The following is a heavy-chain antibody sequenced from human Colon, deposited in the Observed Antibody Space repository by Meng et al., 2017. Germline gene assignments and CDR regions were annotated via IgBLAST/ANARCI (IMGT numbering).Heavy chain of an antibody. D-gene: IGHD2-15*01. Sequence: QVQLVQSGAALKKPGASVTVSCKASGYTLYIHWVRLRPGEGLEWMGRINPRTGDTKSAQSFQGRVTMTRDTSTTTFSMDLRSLTTDDSAIYFCARESADGGSFDLWGQGTLVTVSS. V-gene: IGHV1-2*06. CDR2: INPRTGDT. CDR3: ARESADGGSFDL. J-gene: IGHJ4*02. CDR1: GYTLY.